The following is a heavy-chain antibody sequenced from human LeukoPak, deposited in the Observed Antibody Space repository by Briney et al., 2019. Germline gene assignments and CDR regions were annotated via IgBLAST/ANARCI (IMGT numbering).Heavy chain of an antibody. CDR2: IGAYSGNT. CDR1: GGTFSSYA. Sequence: ASVKVSCKASGGTFSSYAISWVRQAPGQGLEWMGWIGAYSGNTNYAQMLQGRVTLTTDTSTSTAFMELRSLRSDDTAVYYCARDQIAAAGKNVDYWGQGTLVTVSS. J-gene: IGHJ4*02. D-gene: IGHD6-13*01. CDR3: ARDQIAAAGKNVDY. V-gene: IGHV1-18*01.